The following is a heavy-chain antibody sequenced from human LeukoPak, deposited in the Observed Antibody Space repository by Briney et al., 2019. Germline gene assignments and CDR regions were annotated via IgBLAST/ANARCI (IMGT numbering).Heavy chain of an antibody. CDR1: EFTFSGTW. D-gene: IGHD3-10*02. CDR3: AELGITMIGGV. J-gene: IGHJ6*04. CDR2: IDEDGREK. Sequence: AGGSLRLSCVVSEFTFSGTWMSWVRQAPGKGLEWVANIDEDGREKNYVDSVKGRFTISRDNAKNSLYLQMNSLRAEDTAVYYCAELGITMIGGVWGKGTTVTISS. V-gene: IGHV3-7*01.